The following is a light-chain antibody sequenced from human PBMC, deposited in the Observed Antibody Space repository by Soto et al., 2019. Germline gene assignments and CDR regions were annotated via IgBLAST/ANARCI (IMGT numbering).Light chain of an antibody. CDR3: LLYYGAAGV. V-gene: IGLV7-43*01. Sequence: QAVVTQEPSLTVSPGGTVTLTCASSTGAVTSGYYPNWFQQKPGQAPRPLIYTTSNKHSWTPARFSGSLLGGKAALTLSGVQPEDEAEYYCLLYYGAAGVFGGGTKLTVL. J-gene: IGLJ2*01. CDR2: TTS. CDR1: TGAVTSGYY.